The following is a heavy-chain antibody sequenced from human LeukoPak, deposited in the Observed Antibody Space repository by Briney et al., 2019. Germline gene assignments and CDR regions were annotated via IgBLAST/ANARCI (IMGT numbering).Heavy chain of an antibody. V-gene: IGHV4-34*01. CDR1: GGSCDDYY. J-gene: IGHJ4*02. D-gene: IGHD5-24*01. CDR3: ARGRDRSKAGDH. Sequence: PSETLSLTCAVYGGSCDDYYCSWIRQPPGKGLERVGEIHPHGIFYYNSSLMSRVTISIDTSKTQFSLRLTSVTATDTAFYYCARGRDRSKAGDHWGQGSLVTVSS. CDR2: IHPHGIF.